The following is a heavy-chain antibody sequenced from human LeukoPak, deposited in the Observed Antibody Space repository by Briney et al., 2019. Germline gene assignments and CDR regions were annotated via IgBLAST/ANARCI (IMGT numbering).Heavy chain of an antibody. CDR1: GYTFTNYG. V-gene: IGHV1-8*02. Sequence: ASVKVSCKASGYTFTNYGISWVRQAPGQGLEWMGGIIPVFGTANYAQKFQGRVTMTRNTSISTAYMELSSLRPEDTAVYYCARHFGTGDNFDYWGQGTLLIVSS. J-gene: IGHJ4*02. D-gene: IGHD1-1*01. CDR3: ARHFGTGDNFDY. CDR2: IIPVFGTA.